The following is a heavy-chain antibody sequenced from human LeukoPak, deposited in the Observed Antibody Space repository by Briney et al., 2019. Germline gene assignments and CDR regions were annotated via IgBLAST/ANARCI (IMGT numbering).Heavy chain of an antibody. CDR1: GFTFSSYW. D-gene: IGHD3-22*01. J-gene: IGHJ4*02. V-gene: IGHV3-74*01. CDR3: ARLTPYYYDSNF. Sequence: SGGSLRLSCAASGFTFSSYWMHWVRQAPGKGLVWVSRINSDGSSTSYADSVKGRFTISRDNAKNKLYLQMNSLRAEDTAVYYCARLTPYYYDSNFWGQGTLVTVSS. CDR2: INSDGSST.